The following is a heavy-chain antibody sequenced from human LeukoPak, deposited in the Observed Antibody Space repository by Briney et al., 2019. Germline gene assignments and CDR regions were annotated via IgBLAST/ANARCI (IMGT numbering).Heavy chain of an antibody. D-gene: IGHD6-19*01. Sequence: PSETLSLTCTVSGGSISSGNYYWGWIRQPPGKGLEWIGRIYYSGTTYYNPSLKSRVTISVDTSKNQFSLRLSSVTAADTAVYYCARLLYSSCWYSAFDIWGQGTMVTVSS. CDR1: GGSISSGNYY. V-gene: IGHV4-39*01. CDR2: IYYSGTT. J-gene: IGHJ3*02. CDR3: ARLLYSSCWYSAFDI.